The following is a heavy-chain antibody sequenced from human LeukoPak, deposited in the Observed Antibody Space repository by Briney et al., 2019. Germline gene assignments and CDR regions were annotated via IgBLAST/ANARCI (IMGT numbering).Heavy chain of an antibody. V-gene: IGHV3-23*01. J-gene: IGHJ4*02. CDR1: EFTFSSYA. Sequence: GGSLRLSCVFSEFTFSSYAMSWVRQAPGKGLEWVSAISGSGGSTYYADSVKGRFTISRDNSKNTLYLQMNSLRAEDTAVYYCAKDPTLDSEFDYWGQGTLVTVSS. D-gene: IGHD3-9*01. CDR2: ISGSGGST. CDR3: AKDPTLDSEFDY.